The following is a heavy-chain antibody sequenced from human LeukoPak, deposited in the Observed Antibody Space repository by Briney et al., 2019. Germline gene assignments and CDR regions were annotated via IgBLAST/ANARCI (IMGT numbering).Heavy chain of an antibody. CDR2: INPSGGST. CDR1: GYTFTSYY. D-gene: IGHD3-22*01. J-gene: IGHJ3*02. Sequence: GASVKVSCKASGYTFTSYYMHWVRQAPGQGLEWMGIINPSGGSTSYAQKFQGRVTMTRDTSTSTVYMELSSLRSEDTAVYYCARSRYYDSSGSYAFGIWGQGTMVTVSS. V-gene: IGHV1-46*01. CDR3: ARSRYYDSSGSYAFGI.